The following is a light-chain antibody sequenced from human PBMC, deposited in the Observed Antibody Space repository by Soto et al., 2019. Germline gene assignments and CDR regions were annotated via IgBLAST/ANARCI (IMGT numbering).Light chain of an antibody. V-gene: IGLV2-14*01. J-gene: IGLJ2*01. CDR2: DVS. CDR3: SSYTSSSTLYVV. CDR1: SSDVGGYNS. Sequence: QSALTQPASVSVSPGQSITISCTGTSSDVGGYNSVSWYQQHPGKAPKLKIYDVSNRPSGVSNRFSGSKSGNTASLTISGLQAEDEADYYCSSYTSSSTLYVVFGGGTKLTVL.